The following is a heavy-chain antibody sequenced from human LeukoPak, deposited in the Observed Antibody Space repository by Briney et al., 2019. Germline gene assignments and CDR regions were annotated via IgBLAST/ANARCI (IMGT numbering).Heavy chain of an antibody. CDR1: GCTFDDYT. V-gene: IGHV3-43*01. CDR3: AKDLRYDFWAQETTYYYYGMDV. J-gene: IGHJ6*02. CDR2: ISWDGGST. D-gene: IGHD3-3*01. Sequence: GGSVRLSCAASGCTFDDYTMHWVRQAPGQGLEWVSLISWDGGSTYYADSVKGRFTISRDNSKNSLYLQMNSLRTEDTALYYCAKDLRYDFWAQETTYYYYGMDVWGQGTTVPVSS.